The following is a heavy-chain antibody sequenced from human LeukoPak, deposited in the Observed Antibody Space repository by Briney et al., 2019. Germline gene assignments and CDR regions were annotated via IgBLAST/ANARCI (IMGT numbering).Heavy chain of an antibody. J-gene: IGHJ6*03. CDR1: GFIFSDYY. CDR2: ISSSGSTI. Sequence: GGSLRLSCAASGFIFSDYYMSWIRQAPGKGLEWVSYISSSGSTIYYADSVKGRFTIPRDNAKNSLYLQMNSLRAEDTAVYYCARAILKDYYYYMDVWGKGTTVTVSS. V-gene: IGHV3-11*01. CDR3: ARAILKDYYYYMDV.